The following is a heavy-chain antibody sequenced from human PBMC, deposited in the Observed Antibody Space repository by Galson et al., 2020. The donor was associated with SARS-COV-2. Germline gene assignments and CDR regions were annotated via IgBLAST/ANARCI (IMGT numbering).Heavy chain of an antibody. CDR3: ARDLGGYFVY. V-gene: IGHV3-30*04. CDR1: GFTLRSYA. D-gene: IGHD2-15*01. Sequence: QLGESLKTSCAAPGFTLRSYAMHRVRPAPGKGLEWVAVISYDGSNKYYADSVKGRFTISRDNSKNTLYLQMNSLRAEDTAVYYCARDLGGYFVYWGQGTLVTVSS. CDR2: ISYDGSNK. J-gene: IGHJ4*02.